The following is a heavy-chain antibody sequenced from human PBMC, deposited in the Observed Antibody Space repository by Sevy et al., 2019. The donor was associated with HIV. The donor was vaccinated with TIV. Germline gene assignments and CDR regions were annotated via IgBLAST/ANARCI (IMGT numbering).Heavy chain of an antibody. CDR1: GFTFSSYG. J-gene: IGHJ4*02. D-gene: IGHD6-13*01. Sequence: GGSLRLSCAASGFTFSSYGMHWVRQAPGKGLEWVTFIRFDGSNKYYADSVKGRLTISRDNSKITLYLQMNSLRAEDTAVYSCAKVHGEQQLIPFDYWGQGTLVTVSS. V-gene: IGHV3-30*02. CDR2: IRFDGSNK. CDR3: AKVHGEQQLIPFDY.